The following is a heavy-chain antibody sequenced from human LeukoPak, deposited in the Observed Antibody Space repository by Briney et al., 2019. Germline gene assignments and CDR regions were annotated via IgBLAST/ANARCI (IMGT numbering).Heavy chain of an antibody. CDR3: ARDVQRGPTKFDY. CDR1: GYTFTSYD. J-gene: IGHJ4*02. CDR2: INAYNGNT. D-gene: IGHD1-1*01. Sequence: AAVKVSCKSSGYTFTSYDISWVRQPPGQGLEWVGLINAYNGNTNYAQKLQGRVTMTKDKSTSTAYMGLRSLRSDDTAVYYCARDVQRGPTKFDYWGQGTLVTVSS. V-gene: IGHV1-18*01.